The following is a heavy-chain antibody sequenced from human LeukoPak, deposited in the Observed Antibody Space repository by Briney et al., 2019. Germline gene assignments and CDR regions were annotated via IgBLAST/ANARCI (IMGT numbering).Heavy chain of an antibody. D-gene: IGHD5-24*01. CDR1: GGSISSSSYY. J-gene: IGHJ4*02. Sequence: SETLSLTCTVSGGSISSSSYYWGWIRQPPGKGLEWIGSIYYSGSTYYNPSLKSRVTISVDTSKNQFSLKLSSVTAADTAVYYCARSRRHQFDYWGQGTLVTVSS. V-gene: IGHV4-39*07. CDR2: IYYSGST. CDR3: ARSRRHQFDY.